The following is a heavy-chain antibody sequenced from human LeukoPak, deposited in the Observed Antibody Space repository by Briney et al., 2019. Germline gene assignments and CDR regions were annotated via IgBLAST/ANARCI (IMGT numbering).Heavy chain of an antibody. CDR1: GYTFTSSA. CDR3: ARGRDWFDP. V-gene: IGHV1-18*01. CDR2: VSAFNGNT. J-gene: IGHJ5*02. Sequence: ASVKVSCKAFGYTFTSSAISWVRRAPGQGLEWMGWVSAFNGNTNYAQKLRGRVTMTTDTSTNSAFMELRRLRSDDTAVYYCARGRDWFDPWGQGTLVTVSS.